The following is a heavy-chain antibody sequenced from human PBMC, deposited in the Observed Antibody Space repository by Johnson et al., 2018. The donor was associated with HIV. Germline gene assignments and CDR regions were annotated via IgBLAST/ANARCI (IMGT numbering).Heavy chain of an antibody. D-gene: IGHD5-12*01. CDR2: ISYDGSNK. CDR3: ARDRVATIRGVNAFDI. CDR1: GFTFSSYA. Sequence: QVQLVESGGGVVQPGRSLRLSCAASGFTFSSYAMHWVRQAPGKGLEWVAVISYDGSNKYYADSVKGRFTISRDNSKNTLYLQMNSLRVEDTAVYYCARDRVATIRGVNAFDIWGQGTVVTVSS. V-gene: IGHV3-30-3*01. J-gene: IGHJ3*02.